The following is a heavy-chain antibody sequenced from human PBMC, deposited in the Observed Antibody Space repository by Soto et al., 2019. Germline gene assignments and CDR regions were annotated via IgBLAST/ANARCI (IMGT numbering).Heavy chain of an antibody. CDR1: GFTFSSYG. V-gene: IGHV3-30*18. J-gene: IGHJ4*02. CDR2: ISYDGSNK. D-gene: IGHD6-13*01. Sequence: GGSLRLSCAASGFTFSSYGMHWVRQAPGKGLEWVAVISYDGSNKYYADSVKGRFTISRDNSKNTLYLQMNSLRAEDTAVYYCAKEGIAAAGAILLFDYWGQGTLVTVSS. CDR3: AKEGIAAAGAILLFDY.